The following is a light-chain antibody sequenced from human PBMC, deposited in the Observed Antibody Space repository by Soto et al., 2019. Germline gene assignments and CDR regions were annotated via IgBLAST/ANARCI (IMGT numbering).Light chain of an antibody. Sequence: QSVLTQPPSVSAAPGQRVTISCSGRTPNIGYNYVSWYQQLPGRAPKVLIYDNDKRPSGIPDRFSGSKSGTSATLGITGLQTGDEADYYCGTWDTGLSAVVFGGGTKVTVL. CDR2: DND. J-gene: IGLJ2*01. V-gene: IGLV1-51*01. CDR1: TPNIGYNY. CDR3: GTWDTGLSAVV.